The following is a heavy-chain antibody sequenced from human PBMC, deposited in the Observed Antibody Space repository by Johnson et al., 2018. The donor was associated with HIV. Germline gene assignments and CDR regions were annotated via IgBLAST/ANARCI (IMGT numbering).Heavy chain of an antibody. CDR2: FDTAGDT. V-gene: IGHV3-13*01. D-gene: IGHD6-6*01. J-gene: IGHJ3*02. CDR3: SRDRREYSSSRWPDAFDI. Sequence: EVQLVESWGGLVQPGGSLRLSCAASGFSFSSYDMHWVRQLRGKGLEWVSNFDTAGDTYYADSVKGRFTISRENANNALYLQMISLRGEDTAVCYCSRDRREYSSSRWPDAFDIWGQGTMVTVSS. CDR1: GFSFSSYD.